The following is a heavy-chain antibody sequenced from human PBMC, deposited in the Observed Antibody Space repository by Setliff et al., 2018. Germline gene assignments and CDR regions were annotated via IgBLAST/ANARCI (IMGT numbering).Heavy chain of an antibody. Sequence: PGGPLRLSCAASGFTFNTHAMHWVRQAPGKGLEWVAMIWADPNSNTKYYADSVKGRFSVSRDNAKKSLYLHMNKLTTEDTAVYYCTKFQRGWKYLSDWFDPWGQGILVTVSS. CDR1: GFTFNTHA. D-gene: IGHD1-7*01. V-gene: IGHV3-33*03. CDR3: TKFQRGWKYLSDWFDP. J-gene: IGHJ5*02. CDR2: IWADPNSNTK.